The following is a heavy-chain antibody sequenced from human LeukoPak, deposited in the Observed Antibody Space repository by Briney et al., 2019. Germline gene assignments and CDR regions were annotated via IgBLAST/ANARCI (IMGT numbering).Heavy chain of an antibody. CDR3: ARDXXXXYYDXXGWFDP. CDR1: GGSISSYY. Sequence: PSETLSLTCTVSGGSISSYYWSWIRQPPGKGLEWIGYIYYSGSTNYNPSLKSRVTISVDTSKNQFSLKLSSVTAADTAVYYCARDXXXXYYDXXGWFDPWGQGTLVTVS. D-gene: IGHD3-10*02. V-gene: IGHV4-59*01. CDR2: IYYSGST. J-gene: IGHJ5*02.